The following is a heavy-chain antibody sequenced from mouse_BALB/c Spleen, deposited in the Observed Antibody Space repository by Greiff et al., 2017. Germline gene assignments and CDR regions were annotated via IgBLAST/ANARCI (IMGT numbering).Heavy chain of an antibody. D-gene: IGHD2-4*01. Sequence: VQRVESGPGLVAPSQSLSITCTVSGFSLTGYGVNWVRQPPGKGLEWLGMIWGDGSTDYNSALKSRLSISKDNSKSQVFLKMNSLQTDDTARYYCARDGRGYYDYDGGWYFDVWGAGTTVTVSS. J-gene: IGHJ1*01. CDR2: IWGDGST. CDR1: GFSLTGYG. V-gene: IGHV2-6-7*01. CDR3: ARDGRGYYDYDGGWYFDV.